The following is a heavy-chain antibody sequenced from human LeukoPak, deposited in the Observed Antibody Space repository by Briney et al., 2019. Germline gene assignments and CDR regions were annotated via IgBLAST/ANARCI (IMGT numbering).Heavy chain of an antibody. D-gene: IGHD4-17*01. V-gene: IGHV4-59*01. CDR2: IYYSGST. Sequence: SETLSLTCTVSGGSISSYYWSRIRQPPGKGLEWIGYIYYSGSTNYNPSLKSRVTISVDTSKNQFSLKLSSVTAADTAVYYCARGGLRTYFDYWGQGTLVTVSS. CDR1: GGSISSYY. CDR3: ARGGLRTYFDY. J-gene: IGHJ4*02.